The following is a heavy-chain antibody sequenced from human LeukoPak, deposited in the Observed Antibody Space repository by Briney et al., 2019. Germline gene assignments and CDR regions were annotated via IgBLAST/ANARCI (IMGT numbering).Heavy chain of an antibody. CDR1: GFTFSSYA. Sequence: GGSLRLSCAASGFTFSSYAMSWVRRAPGKGLEWVSAISGSGGSTYYADSVKGRFTISRDNSKNTLYLQMNSLRAEDTAVYYCAVGGGSGWFPFDYWGQGTLVTVSS. CDR3: AVGGGSGWFPFDY. CDR2: ISGSGGST. V-gene: IGHV3-23*01. J-gene: IGHJ4*02. D-gene: IGHD6-19*01.